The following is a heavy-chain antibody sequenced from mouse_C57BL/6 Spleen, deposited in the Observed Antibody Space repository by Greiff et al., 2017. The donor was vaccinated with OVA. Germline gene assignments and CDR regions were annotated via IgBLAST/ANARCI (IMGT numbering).Heavy chain of an antibody. CDR3: ARRGYDYPAWFAY. D-gene: IGHD2-4*01. Sequence: QVQLQQPGAELVKPGASVKLSCKASGYTFTSYWMHWVKQRPGQGLEWIGMIHPNSGGTSYNQKFKGKATLTVDKSSSTAYMELRSLTSEDSAVYYCARRGYDYPAWFAYWGQGTLVTVSA. CDR2: IHPNSGGT. J-gene: IGHJ3*01. CDR1: GYTFTSYW. V-gene: IGHV1-64*01.